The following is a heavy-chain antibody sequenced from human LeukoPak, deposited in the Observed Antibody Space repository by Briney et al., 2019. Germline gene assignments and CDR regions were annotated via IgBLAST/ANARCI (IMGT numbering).Heavy chain of an antibody. CDR2: IKSKTDGGTT. V-gene: IGHV3-15*01. CDR3: TTLSGWSELDY. CDR1: GFTFSNAW. Sequence: PGGSPRLSCAASGFTFSNAWMSWVRQAPGKGLEWVGRIKSKTDGGTTGYAAPVKGRFTISRDDSKNTLYLQMNSLKTEDTAVYYCTTLSGWSELDYWGQGTLVTVSS. D-gene: IGHD6-19*01. J-gene: IGHJ4*02.